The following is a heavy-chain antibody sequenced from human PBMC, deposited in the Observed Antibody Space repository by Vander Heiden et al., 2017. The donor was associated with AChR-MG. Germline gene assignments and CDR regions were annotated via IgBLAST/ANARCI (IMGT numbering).Heavy chain of an antibody. J-gene: IGHJ3*02. D-gene: IGHD2-2*01. CDR3: VLACSSTSCLGAFDI. CDR1: GFTFSNYG. V-gene: IGHV3-33*01. CDR2: IWYDGSNK. Sequence: QVQLVESGGGVVQPGRSLRLSCAASGFTFSNYGMPWVRQAPGKGLEWVAVIWYDGSNKYYADSVKGRFTISRDNSKNTLYLQMNSLRAEDTAVYYCVLACSSTSCLGAFDIWGQGTMVTVSS.